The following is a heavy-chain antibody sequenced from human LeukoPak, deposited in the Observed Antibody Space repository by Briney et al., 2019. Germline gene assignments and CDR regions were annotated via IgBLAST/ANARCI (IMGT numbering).Heavy chain of an antibody. D-gene: IGHD6-13*01. CDR1: GGSISSHY. V-gene: IGHV4-59*11. CDR2: IYYSGST. Sequence: SDSLSLTCTLSGGSISSHYWSWIRQPPGKGLEWIRCIYYSGSTNYNPSLESRVTISVDTSKRRFSLKLSSVTAADTAVYYSARVGASSSSWYYFDFWGQGTLVTVSS. J-gene: IGHJ4*02. CDR3: ARVGASSSSWYYFDF.